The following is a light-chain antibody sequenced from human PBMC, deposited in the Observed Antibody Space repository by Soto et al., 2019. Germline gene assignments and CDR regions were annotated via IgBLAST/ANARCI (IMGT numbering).Light chain of an antibody. Sequence: GDRVLITCRASQSVSNWLAWYQQKPGKAPNLLIDKASSLKSGVPSRFSGSGSGTEFTLTISRLQPDDFAGYYCQHYNNWIASFGGGANVDI. V-gene: IGKV1-5*03. CDR2: KAS. CDR1: QSVSNW. CDR3: QHYNNWIAS. J-gene: IGKJ4*01.